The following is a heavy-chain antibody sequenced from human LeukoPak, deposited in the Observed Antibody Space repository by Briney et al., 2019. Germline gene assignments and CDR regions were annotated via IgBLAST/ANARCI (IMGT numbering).Heavy chain of an antibody. J-gene: IGHJ4*02. V-gene: IGHV1-69*13. CDR1: GGTFSNYA. Sequence: ASVKVSCKASGGTFSNYAINWVRQAPGPGLEWMGGIIPTFGTANYAQKFQGRVTITADESTSTVYMELNSLKSEDTAVYYCARGWDYDSGGRPTAYVYWGQGTLVTVSS. CDR3: ARGWDYDSGGRPTAYVY. CDR2: IIPTFGTA. D-gene: IGHD3-22*01.